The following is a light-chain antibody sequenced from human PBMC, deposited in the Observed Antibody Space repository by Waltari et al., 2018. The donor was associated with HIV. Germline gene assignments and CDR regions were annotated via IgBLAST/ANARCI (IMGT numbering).Light chain of an antibody. CDR3: AAWDDSLSGPV. V-gene: IGLV1-47*01. CDR1: SSNIGSNY. J-gene: IGLJ3*02. CDR2: RNN. Sequence: QSVLTQPPSASGTTGQRVTISCSGRSSNIGSNYVYWYQQLPGTAPKLLIYRNNQRPSGVPDRFSGSKSGTSASLAISGLRSEDEADYYCAAWDDSLSGPVFGGGTKLTVL.